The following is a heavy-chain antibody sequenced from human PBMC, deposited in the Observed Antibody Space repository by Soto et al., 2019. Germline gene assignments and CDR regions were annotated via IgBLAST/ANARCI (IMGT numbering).Heavy chain of an antibody. V-gene: IGHV1-18*01. D-gene: IGHD6-19*01. CDR2: TYNGNT. Sequence: QLVQSGGEVKKPGASVKVSCKASGYTFSNYGFTWVRQAPGQGPEWMGWTYNGNTRYAQKFQGRVTMTTEASTSTAYMDLRSLTSDDTAVYYCARESSGWPPFYWGQGTPVTVSS. CDR1: GYTFSNYG. CDR3: ARESSGWPPFY. J-gene: IGHJ4*02.